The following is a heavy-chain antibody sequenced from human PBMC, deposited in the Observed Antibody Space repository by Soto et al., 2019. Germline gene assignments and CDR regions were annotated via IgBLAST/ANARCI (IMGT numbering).Heavy chain of an antibody. J-gene: IGHJ4*02. V-gene: IGHV4-30-2*01. CDR2: IYHSGST. Sequence: SETLSLTCAVSGGSISSGGYSWSCVRQPPGKGLEWIGYIYHSGSTYYNPSLKSRVTISVDRSKNQFSLKLSSVTAADTAVYYCARGNPVPLDYWGQGTLVTVSS. CDR1: GGSISSGGYS. D-gene: IGHD1-1*01. CDR3: ARGNPVPLDY.